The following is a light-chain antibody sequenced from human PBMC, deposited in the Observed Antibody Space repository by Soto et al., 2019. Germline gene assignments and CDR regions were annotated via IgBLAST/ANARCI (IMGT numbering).Light chain of an antibody. V-gene: IGKV1-39*01. J-gene: IGKJ2*02. CDR1: QSISSY. Sequence: DIQMTQSPSSLSASVGDRVTITCRASQSISSYLNWYQQKPGKAPKLLIYAASSLQSGVPSRFSGSGSGTDFTLTISSLQPEDFATYYCQQSYSTPPSTFGQGTKLRSN. CDR3: QQSYSTPPST. CDR2: AAS.